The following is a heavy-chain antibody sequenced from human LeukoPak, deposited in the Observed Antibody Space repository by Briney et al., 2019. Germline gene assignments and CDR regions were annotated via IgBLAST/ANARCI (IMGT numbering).Heavy chain of an antibody. V-gene: IGHV3-48*01. D-gene: IGHD1-1*01. CDR1: GFTFRNYW. CDR3: VRVKGTYFDY. CDR2: ISPSSGNI. Sequence: GGSLRLSCAVSGFTFRNYWMSWIRQAPGKGLEWVSYISPSSGNIYYLDSVQGRFTVSRDNDRNSLFLQIDSPTAEDTAVYFCVRVKGTYFDYWGQGALVTVSS. J-gene: IGHJ4*02.